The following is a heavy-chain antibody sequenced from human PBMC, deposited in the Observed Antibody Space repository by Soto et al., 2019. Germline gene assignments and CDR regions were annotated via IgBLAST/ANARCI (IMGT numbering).Heavy chain of an antibody. CDR1: GYTFSNFG. J-gene: IGHJ4*02. CDR2: ITPYNGNA. D-gene: IGHD1-26*01. CDR3: ARARMYSGAYHDY. V-gene: IGHV1-18*04. Sequence: ASVKVSCKASGYTFSNFGINWVRQAPGQGLEWMGWITPYNGNANYAQKHQDRLTITTDTSTNTAYLELRSLRSDDTAVYFCARARMYSGAYHDYWGQGTLVTV.